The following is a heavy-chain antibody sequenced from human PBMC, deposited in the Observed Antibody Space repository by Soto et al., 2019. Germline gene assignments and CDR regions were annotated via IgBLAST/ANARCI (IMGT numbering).Heavy chain of an antibody. V-gene: IGHV3-21*01. Sequence: EVQLVESGGGLVKPGGSLRLSCAASGFTFSSYSMNWVRQAPGKGLEWVSSISSSSSYIYYADSVKGRFTISRDNAKNSLYLQMNSLRADDTAVDYCARDGQIMDIVGVPSAIGFDPWGQGTLVTVSS. J-gene: IGHJ5*02. CDR2: ISSSSSYI. CDR3: ARDGQIMDIVGVPSAIGFDP. CDR1: GFTFSSYS. D-gene: IGHD2-2*02.